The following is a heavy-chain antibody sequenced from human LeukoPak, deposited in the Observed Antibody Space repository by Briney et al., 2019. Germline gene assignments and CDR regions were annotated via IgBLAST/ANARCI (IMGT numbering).Heavy chain of an antibody. Sequence: ASVKVSCTVSGYTLTELSMHWVRQAPGKGLEWMGGFDPEDGETIYAQKFQGRVTMTEDTSTDTAYMELSSLRFEDTAVYYCARVGLVAVALDYWGQGTLLTVSS. D-gene: IGHD6-19*01. CDR3: ARVGLVAVALDY. J-gene: IGHJ4*02. CDR2: FDPEDGET. CDR1: GYTLTELS. V-gene: IGHV1-24*01.